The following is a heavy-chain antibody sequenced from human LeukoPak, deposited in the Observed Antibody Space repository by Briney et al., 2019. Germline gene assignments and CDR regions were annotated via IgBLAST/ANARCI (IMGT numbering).Heavy chain of an antibody. J-gene: IGHJ5*02. V-gene: IGHV3-11*01. CDR3: ARDRHYYDSSGNAWFDP. CDR2: ISSSGSTI. D-gene: IGHD3-22*01. CDR1: GFTFSNYY. Sequence: GGSLRLSCAASGFTFSNYYMSWIRQAPGKGLEWVSYISSSGSTIYYADSVKGRFTISRDNAKNSLYLQMNSLRAEDTAVYYCARDRHYYDSSGNAWFDPWGQGTLVTVSS.